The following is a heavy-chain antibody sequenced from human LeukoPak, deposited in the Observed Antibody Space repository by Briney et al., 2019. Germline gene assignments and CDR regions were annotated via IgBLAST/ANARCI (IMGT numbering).Heavy chain of an antibody. CDR3: ARDRVVTTTEDGFDV. D-gene: IGHD2-21*02. CDR2: IYSSGIT. Sequence: GGSLRLSCAASGFIVSKNYMSWVRQAPGKGQEWVSVIYSSGITYYADSVKGRFTISRDNSKNTLYLQMNILRAEDTAVYYCARDRVVTTTEDGFDVWGQGTMVTVSS. CDR1: GFIVSKNY. J-gene: IGHJ3*01. V-gene: IGHV3-53*01.